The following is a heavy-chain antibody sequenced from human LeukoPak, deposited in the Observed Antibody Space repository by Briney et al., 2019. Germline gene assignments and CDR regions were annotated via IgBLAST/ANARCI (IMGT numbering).Heavy chain of an antibody. CDR1: GFTFSSYS. D-gene: IGHD6-19*01. V-gene: IGHV3-21*01. Sequence: PGGSLRLSCAASGFTFSSYSMNWVRQAPGKGLEWVSSISSSSSYIYYADSVKGRFTISRDNAKNSLYLQMNSLRAEDTAVYYCARDWAVAGTVHYGMDVWGQGTTVTVSS. CDR3: ARDWAVAGTVHYGMDV. CDR2: ISSSSSYI. J-gene: IGHJ6*02.